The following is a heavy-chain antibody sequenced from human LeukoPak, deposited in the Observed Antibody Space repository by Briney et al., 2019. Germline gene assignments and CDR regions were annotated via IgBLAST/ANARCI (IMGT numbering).Heavy chain of an antibody. Sequence: PGGSLRLSCEASGFTFSSYGMHWVRQAPGKGLEWVAVIWYDGSNKYYADSVKGRFTISRDNSKNTLYLQMNSLRAEDTAVYYCARASVLPHDAFDIWGQGTMVTVSS. V-gene: IGHV3-33*01. CDR3: ARASVLPHDAFDI. CDR2: IWYDGSNK. D-gene: IGHD2-2*01. J-gene: IGHJ3*02. CDR1: GFTFSSYG.